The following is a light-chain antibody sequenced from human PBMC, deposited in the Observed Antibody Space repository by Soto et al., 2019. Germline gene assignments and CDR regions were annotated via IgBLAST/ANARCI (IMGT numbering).Light chain of an antibody. CDR2: GAS. CDR3: QQYGSSGT. J-gene: IGKJ1*01. V-gene: IGKV3-20*01. Sequence: HWPVSLSVSPWASATRPCRASQSVSTNQLAWYEQIPGQAPRLLIYGASSRAAGIPDRFSGSGSGTDFTLTISRLEPEDFAVYYCQQYGSSGTFGQGTKVDIK. CDR1: QSVSTNQ.